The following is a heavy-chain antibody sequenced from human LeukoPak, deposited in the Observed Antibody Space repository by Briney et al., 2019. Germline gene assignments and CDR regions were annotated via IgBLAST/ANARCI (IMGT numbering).Heavy chain of an antibody. CDR1: GFTFSSYG. CDR2: IRYDGSYK. Sequence: GGSLRLSCAASGFTFSSYGMHWVRQAPGKGLEWVAFIRYDGSYKYYADSMKGRFTVSRDNFKNTLYLQMKSLRAEDTAVYYCARARSSYGYGDAFDIWGQGTMVTVSS. CDR3: ARARSSYGYGDAFDI. V-gene: IGHV3-30*02. D-gene: IGHD5-18*01. J-gene: IGHJ3*02.